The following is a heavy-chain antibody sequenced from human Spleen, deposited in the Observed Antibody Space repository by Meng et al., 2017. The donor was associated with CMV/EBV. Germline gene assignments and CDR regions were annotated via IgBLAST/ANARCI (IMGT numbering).Heavy chain of an antibody. CDR1: GYTFTGYY. Sequence: CKASGYTFTGYYMHWVRQAPGQGLEWMGWMNPSTGATGYAQKFQGRVTMTGDTSISTAYMELSSLRSEDTAVYYCARNPPSTGDFDYWGQGTVVTVSS. V-gene: IGHV1-8*02. CDR3: ARNPPSTGDFDY. J-gene: IGHJ4*02. CDR2: MNPSTGAT. D-gene: IGHD3-10*01.